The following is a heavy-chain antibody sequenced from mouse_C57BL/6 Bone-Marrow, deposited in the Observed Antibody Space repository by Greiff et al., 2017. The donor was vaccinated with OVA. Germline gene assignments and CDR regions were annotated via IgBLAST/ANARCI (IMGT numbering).Heavy chain of an antibody. J-gene: IGHJ4*01. CDR3: AREGNYGTPYAMDY. CDR2: IDPSDSYT. V-gene: IGHV1-69*01. Sequence: QVQLQQSGAELVMPGASVKLSCKASGYTFTSYWMHWVKQRPGQGLEWIGEIDPSDSYTNYNQKFKGKSTLTVDKSSSTAYMQLSSLTSEDSAVYYCAREGNYGTPYAMDYWGQGTSVTVSS. CDR1: GYTFTSYW. D-gene: IGHD1-1*01.